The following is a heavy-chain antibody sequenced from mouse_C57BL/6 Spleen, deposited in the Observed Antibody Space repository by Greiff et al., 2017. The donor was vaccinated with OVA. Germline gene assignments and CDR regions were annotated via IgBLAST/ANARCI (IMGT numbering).Heavy chain of an antibody. D-gene: IGHD4-1*01. Sequence: DVMLVESGEGLVKPGGSLKLSCAASGFTFSSYAMSWVRQTPEKRLEWVAYISSGGDYIYYADTVKGRFTISRDNSRNTLYLQMSSLKSEDTAMYYCTRVGLGLGDYWGQGTSVTVSS. V-gene: IGHV5-9-1*02. CDR1: GFTFSSYA. CDR2: ISSGGDYI. CDR3: TRVGLGLGDY. J-gene: IGHJ4*01.